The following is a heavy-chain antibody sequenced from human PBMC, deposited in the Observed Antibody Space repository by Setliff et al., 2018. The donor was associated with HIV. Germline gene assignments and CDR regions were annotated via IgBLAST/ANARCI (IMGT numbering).Heavy chain of an antibody. J-gene: IGHJ4*02. V-gene: IGHV1-3*01. CDR2: INAGNGNI. Sequence: ASVKVFCKASGYTFTSYAMHWVRQAPGQRLEWMGWINAGNGNIKYSQKFQGRVMITSDTSANTVYMFLRSLRSEDTAVYYCARGYNYGYGGQGVNWWDAFDNWGKGALVTVSS. CDR1: GYTFTSYA. CDR3: ARGYNYGYGGQGVNWWDAFDN. D-gene: IGHD3-16*01.